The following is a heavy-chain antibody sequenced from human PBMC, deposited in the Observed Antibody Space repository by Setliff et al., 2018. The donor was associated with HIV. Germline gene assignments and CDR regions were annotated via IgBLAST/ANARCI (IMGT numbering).Heavy chain of an antibody. CDR3: ARHRFLGSATYYFDY. CDR1: GGSISSSSYY. CDR2: IYYSGST. J-gene: IGHJ4*02. Sequence: PSETLSLTCTVSGGSISSSSYYWGWIRQPPGKGREWIGSIYYSGSTYYNPSLNSRVTISVDTSKIQFSLKLSSVTAADTAVYYCARHRFLGSATYYFDYWGQGTLVTVSS. D-gene: IGHD3-3*01. V-gene: IGHV4-39*01.